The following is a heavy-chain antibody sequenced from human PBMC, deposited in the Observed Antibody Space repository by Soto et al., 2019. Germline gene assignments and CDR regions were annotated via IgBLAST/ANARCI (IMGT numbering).Heavy chain of an antibody. CDR3: AKVGIGRAPGLDF. V-gene: IGHV3-23*01. J-gene: IGHJ4*02. Sequence: ELQLLESGGGLVQPGGSLRLSCAASGFTFSSNAMTWVRQAPGKGLEWISSISDGYDGPYYADSVKGRFTISRDNSKSTVSLQMNSLRADHTALYYCAKVGIGRAPGLDFWGQGTLVTVSS. D-gene: IGHD2-21*01. CDR2: ISDGYDGP. CDR1: GFTFSSNA.